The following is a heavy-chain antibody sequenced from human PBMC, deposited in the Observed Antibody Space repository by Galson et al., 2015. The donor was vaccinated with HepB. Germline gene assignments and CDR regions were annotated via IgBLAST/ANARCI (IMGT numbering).Heavy chain of an antibody. J-gene: IGHJ6*02. V-gene: IGHV1-69*13. CDR2: IIPIFGTA. Sequence: SVKVSCKASGGTFSSYAISWVRQAPGQGLEWMGGIIPIFGTANYAQKFQGRVTITADESTSTAYMELSSLRSEDTAVYYCARGGAATVTPLLYYGMDVWGQGTTVTVSS. CDR1: GGTFSSYA. D-gene: IGHD4-17*01. CDR3: ARGGAATVTPLLYYGMDV.